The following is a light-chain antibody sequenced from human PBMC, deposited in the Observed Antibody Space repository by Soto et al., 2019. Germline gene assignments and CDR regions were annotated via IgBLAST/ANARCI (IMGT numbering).Light chain of an antibody. V-gene: IGKV1-6*01. CDR1: QDIRSD. J-gene: IGKJ5*01. CDR2: DAS. CDR3: QQANSFPIT. Sequence: AIQMTQSPSSLSASVGDSITITCRASQDIRSDLGWYQQKPGRAPKLLIYDASSLQGGVPSRFSGSGSGTDFTLTISSLQPEDFATYYCQQANSFPITFGQGTRLEIK.